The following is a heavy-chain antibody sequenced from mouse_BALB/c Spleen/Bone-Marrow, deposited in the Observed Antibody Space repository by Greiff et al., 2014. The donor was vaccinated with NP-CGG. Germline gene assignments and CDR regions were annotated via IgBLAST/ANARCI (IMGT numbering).Heavy chain of an antibody. CDR1: GFNIKDTY. J-gene: IGHJ3*01. CDR2: IDPANGTT. D-gene: IGHD1-1*01. CDR3: ARYHYGSSQFAY. V-gene: IGHV14-3*02. Sequence: VHVKQSGAELVKPGASVKLSCTASGFNIKDTYMHWVKQRPEQGLEWIGRIDPANGTTKYDPKFQGKATITADTSSKTAYLQLSSLTSEDTAVYYCARYHYGSSQFAYWGQGTLVTVSA.